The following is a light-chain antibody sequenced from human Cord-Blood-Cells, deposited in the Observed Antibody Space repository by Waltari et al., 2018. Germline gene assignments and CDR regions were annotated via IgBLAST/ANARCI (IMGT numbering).Light chain of an antibody. CDR3: QQSYSTPRT. J-gene: IGKJ1*01. CDR1: QSISSY. V-gene: IGKV1-39*01. CDR2: AAS. Sequence: DIQMNQSPSSLSASVGDRVTITCRASQSISSYLNWYQQKPEKAPKLLIYAASSLQSGVPSRFSGSGSGTDFTLTISSLQPEDFATYYCQQSYSTPRTFGQGTKVEIK.